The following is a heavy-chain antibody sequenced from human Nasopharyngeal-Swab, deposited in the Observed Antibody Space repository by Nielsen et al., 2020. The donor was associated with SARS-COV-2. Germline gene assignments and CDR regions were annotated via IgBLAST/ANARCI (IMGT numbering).Heavy chain of an antibody. V-gene: IGHV1-2*04. J-gene: IGHJ5*02. D-gene: IGHD7-27*01. Sequence: ASVTVSCKASGYTFTGYYMHWVRQAPGQGLEWMGWINPNSGGTNYAQKFQGWVTMTRDTSISTAYMELSRLRSDDTAVYYCARYLELGTLFDPWGQGTLVTVSS. CDR3: ARYLELGTLFDP. CDR2: INPNSGGT. CDR1: GYTFTGYY.